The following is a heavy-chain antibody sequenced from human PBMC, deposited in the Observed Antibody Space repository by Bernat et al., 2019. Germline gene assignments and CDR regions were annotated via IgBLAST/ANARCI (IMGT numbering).Heavy chain of an antibody. CDR2: IKQDGSEK. Sequence: EVHLVESGGGWVQPGGSLRLSCAASGFIFSRYWMSWVRQAPGKGPEWVANIKQDGSEKYYVDSVKGRFTISRDNAKNFQHLQMNSLRAEDTAVYYCAQRRDTLNYFDYWGQGILVTVSS. D-gene: IGHD2-21*02. CDR3: AQRRDTLNYFDY. CDR1: GFIFSRYW. J-gene: IGHJ4*02. V-gene: IGHV3-7*03.